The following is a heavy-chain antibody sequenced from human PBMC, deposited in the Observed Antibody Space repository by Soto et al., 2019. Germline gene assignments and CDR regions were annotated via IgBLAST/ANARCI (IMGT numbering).Heavy chain of an antibody. CDR2: IYYSGST. V-gene: IGHV4-61*01. CDR3: ARDLLGGVAGDYYYYGMDV. D-gene: IGHD6-19*01. J-gene: IGHJ6*02. CDR1: GGSVSSGSYY. Sequence: SETLSLTCTVSGGSVSSGSYYWSWIRQPPGKGLEWIGYIYYSGSTNYNPSLKSRVTISVDTSKNQFSLKLSSVTAADTAVYYCARDLLGGVAGDYYYYGMDVWGQGXTVTVSS.